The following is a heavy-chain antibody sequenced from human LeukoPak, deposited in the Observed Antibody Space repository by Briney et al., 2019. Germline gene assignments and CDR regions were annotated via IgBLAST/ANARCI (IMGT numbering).Heavy chain of an antibody. Sequence: ASVKVSCKASGYTFTGCYMHWVRQAPGQGLEWMGWINPNSGGTNYAQKFQGRVTMTRDTSISTAYMELSRLRSDDTAVYYCARAGYSSSWFLIGVGWGQGTLVTVSS. CDR2: INPNSGGT. V-gene: IGHV1-2*02. CDR3: ARAGYSSSWFLIGVG. J-gene: IGHJ4*02. D-gene: IGHD6-13*01. CDR1: GYTFTGCY.